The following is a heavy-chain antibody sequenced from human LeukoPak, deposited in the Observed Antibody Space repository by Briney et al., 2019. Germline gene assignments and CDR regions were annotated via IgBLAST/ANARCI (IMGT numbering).Heavy chain of an antibody. D-gene: IGHD1-14*01. CDR3: AKHPPEVAGSPNPYFFDS. Sequence: GGSLRLSCGVFGFIFSSYWMSWVRQAPGKGLEWVSSISSSSSYIYYADSVKGRFTISRDNSKNTLYLLMNSLRTEDTAVYYCAKHPPEVAGSPNPYFFDSWGQGTLVTVST. CDR1: GFIFSSYW. V-gene: IGHV3-21*01. CDR2: ISSSSSYI. J-gene: IGHJ4*02.